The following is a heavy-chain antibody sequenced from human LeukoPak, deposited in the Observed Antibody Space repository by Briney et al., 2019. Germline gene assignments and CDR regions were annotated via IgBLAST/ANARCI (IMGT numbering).Heavy chain of an antibody. CDR1: GFTFSSYG. J-gene: IGHJ6*02. V-gene: IGHV3-30*18. D-gene: IGHD2-2*01. CDR3: AKDLASYCSSTSCYAWGPYGMDV. Sequence: GRSLRLSCAASGFTFSSYGMHWVRQAPGKGLEWVAVISYDGSNKYYADSVKGRFTISRDNSKNTLYLQMNSLRAEDTAVYYCAKDLASYCSSTSCYAWGPYGMDVWGQGTTVTVSS. CDR2: ISYDGSNK.